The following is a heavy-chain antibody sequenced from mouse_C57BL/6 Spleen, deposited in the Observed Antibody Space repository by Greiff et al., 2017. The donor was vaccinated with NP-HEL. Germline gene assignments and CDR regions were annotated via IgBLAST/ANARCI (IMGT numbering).Heavy chain of an antibody. V-gene: IGHV1-15*01. Sequence: QVQLQQSGAELVRPGASVTLSCKASGYTFTDYEMHWVKQTPVHGLEWIGAIDPETGGTASNQKFKGKAILTADKSSSTAYMELRSLTSEDSAVYYCTRSLYDYDEYYAMDYWGQGTSVTVSS. CDR2: IDPETGGT. J-gene: IGHJ4*01. D-gene: IGHD2-4*01. CDR3: TRSLYDYDEYYAMDY. CDR1: GYTFTDYE.